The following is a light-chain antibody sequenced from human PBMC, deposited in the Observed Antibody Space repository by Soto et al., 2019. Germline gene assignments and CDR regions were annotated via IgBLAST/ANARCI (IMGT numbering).Light chain of an antibody. J-gene: IGKJ2*01. CDR2: WAS. CDR1: QSVLYSSNNKNY. Sequence: DIVMTQSPDSLAVSLGERATINCKSSQSVLYSSNNKNYLAWYQQKPGQPPKLLIYWASTRESVVPDRFSDSGSGTDFTLTISSLQAEDVAVYYCQQYYRTPPTFGQGTKLEIK. CDR3: QQYYRTPPT. V-gene: IGKV4-1*01.